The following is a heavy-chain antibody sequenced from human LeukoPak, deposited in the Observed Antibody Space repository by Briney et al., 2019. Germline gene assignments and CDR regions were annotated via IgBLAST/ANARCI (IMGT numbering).Heavy chain of an antibody. D-gene: IGHD6-19*01. CDR2: INHSGDT. J-gene: IGHJ6*02. CDR1: GGSFSDFF. Sequence: SETLSLTCAVFGGSFSDFFWSWIRQPPGGGLEWIGEINHSGDTKYNPSLKSRVTISLDTSKNQFSLKLSSVTAADTAVYYCARVIAVAGTSPGSGYYYGMDVWGQGTTVTVSS. V-gene: IGHV4-34*01. CDR3: ARVIAVAGTSPGSGYYYGMDV.